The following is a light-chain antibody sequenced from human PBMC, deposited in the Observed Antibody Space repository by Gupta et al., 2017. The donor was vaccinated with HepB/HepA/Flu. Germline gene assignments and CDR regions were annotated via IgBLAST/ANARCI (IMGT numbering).Light chain of an antibody. CDR3: AAWDDSRSGVV. CDR2: RNS. V-gene: IGLV1-47*01. Sequence: QSVLTQPPSASGTPGQRVTISCPGRSPNTGSNYVYWYQQLPGTAPKILIFRNSQRASGAPDRFSGSKSGTSASLAISGLRSEDEADYYCAAWDDSRSGVVFGGGTKLTVL. CDR1: SPNTGSNY. J-gene: IGLJ2*01.